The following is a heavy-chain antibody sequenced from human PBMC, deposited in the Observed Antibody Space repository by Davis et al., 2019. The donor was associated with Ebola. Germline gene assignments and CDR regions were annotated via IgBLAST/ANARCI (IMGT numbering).Heavy chain of an antibody. CDR1: GFTFSSYW. CDR2: INSDGSST. D-gene: IGHD3-16*01. J-gene: IGHJ4*02. CDR3: ASAWGRYYFDY. V-gene: IGHV3-74*01. Sequence: GESLKISCAASGFTFSSYWMHWVRQAPGKGLVWVSRINSDGSSTSYADSVKGRFTISRDNSKNTLYLQMNSLRAEDTAVYYCASAWGRYYFDYWGQGTLVTVSS.